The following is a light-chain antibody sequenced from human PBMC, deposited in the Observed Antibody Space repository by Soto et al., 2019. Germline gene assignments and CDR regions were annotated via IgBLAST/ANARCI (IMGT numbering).Light chain of an antibody. J-gene: IGKJ1*01. CDR1: QSISSW. CDR2: DAS. CDR3: QHYKMYSPWT. Sequence: DIQMAQSPSTLSASVGDSVTITCRASQSISSWLAWYRQKPGKAPKLLIYDASSLESGVPSRFSGSGSGTEFTLTISSLQPDDFATYYCQHYKMYSPWTFGQGTKVDIK. V-gene: IGKV1-5*01.